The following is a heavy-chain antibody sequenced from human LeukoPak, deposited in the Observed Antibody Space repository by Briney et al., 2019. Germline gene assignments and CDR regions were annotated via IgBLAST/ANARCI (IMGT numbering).Heavy chain of an antibody. CDR3: AKLLGDYVAWNWFDP. Sequence: PGGSLRLSCAASGFTFSSYAMSWVRQAPGKGLEWVSAISGSGGSTYYADSVKGRFTISRDNSKSTLYLQMNSLRAEDTAVYYCAKLLGDYVAWNWFDPWGQGTLVTVSS. V-gene: IGHV3-23*01. J-gene: IGHJ5*02. CDR2: ISGSGGST. D-gene: IGHD4-17*01. CDR1: GFTFSSYA.